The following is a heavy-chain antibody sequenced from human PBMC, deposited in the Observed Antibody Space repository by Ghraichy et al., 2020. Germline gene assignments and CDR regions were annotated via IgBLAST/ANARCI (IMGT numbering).Heavy chain of an antibody. V-gene: IGHV1-2*02. J-gene: IGHJ4*02. CDR3: ARGVTFDDSGRHSPWVY. D-gene: IGHD1-26*01. CDR2: INLNSGGT. Sequence: ASVKVSCKASGYTFTAYYMDWVRQAPGQGPEFMGGINLNSGGTHYPQKFHGRVTMTRDTSMTTAYMEVTTLTSDDTAVYYCARGVTFDDSGRHSPWVYWGPGNLVTVSS. CDR1: GYTFTAYY.